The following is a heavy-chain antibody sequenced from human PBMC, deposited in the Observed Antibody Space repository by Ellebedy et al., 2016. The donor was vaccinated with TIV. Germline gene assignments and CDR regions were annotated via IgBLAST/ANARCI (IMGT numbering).Heavy chain of an antibody. CDR1: GYPFTNYY. CDR2: INSGGGGT. J-gene: IGHJ6*02. D-gene: IGHD3-16*02. Sequence: AASVKVSCKASGYPFTNYYMNWVRQAPGQGLEWMGIINSGGGGTSYAQKFQGRVTMTRDTSTSTVYMELSSLSSEDTALYYCARAPLSGVFYGMDVWGQGTTVTVSS. CDR3: ARAPLSGVFYGMDV. V-gene: IGHV1-46*01.